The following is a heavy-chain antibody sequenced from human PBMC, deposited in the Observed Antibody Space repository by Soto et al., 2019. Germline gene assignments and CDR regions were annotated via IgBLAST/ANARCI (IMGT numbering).Heavy chain of an antibody. Sequence: ASVKVSCKASGGTFNNYPITWVRQAPVQGLEWMGGSIPIFGTANYAQKFQGRVTISVDESTSTAYMELSSLRSEDTAVYYCARGRGYSGDDHYYYFDMDVWGQGTTVTVSS. V-gene: IGHV1-69*13. CDR2: SIPIFGTA. J-gene: IGHJ6*02. CDR3: ARGRGYSGDDHYYYFDMDV. CDR1: GGTFNNYP. D-gene: IGHD5-12*01.